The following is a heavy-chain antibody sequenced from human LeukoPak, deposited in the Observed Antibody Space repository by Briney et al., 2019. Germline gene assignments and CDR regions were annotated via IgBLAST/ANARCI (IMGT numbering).Heavy chain of an antibody. V-gene: IGHV3-23*01. CDR1: GFTFSSYG. Sequence: PGGSLRLSCAASGFTFSSYGMNWVRQPPGKGREWVSGISGSGGTTYYADSVKGRLTISRDNSKNSLSLQVSSLRAEDTAVYYCAKTNGYYSDWGQGTLVTVSS. CDR3: AKTNGYYSD. J-gene: IGHJ4*02. CDR2: ISGSGGTT. D-gene: IGHD3-22*01.